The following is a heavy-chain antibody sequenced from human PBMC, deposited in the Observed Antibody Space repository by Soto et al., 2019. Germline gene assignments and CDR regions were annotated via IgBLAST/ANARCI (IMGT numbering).Heavy chain of an antibody. V-gene: IGHV1-69*06. D-gene: IGHD2-21*01. CDR3: ASTSYCNGSICYSRQYYGMDV. CDR2: ITPFVDTS. J-gene: IGHJ6*02. Sequence: QVRLVQSGAEVKKPGSSVKVSCKVSGGTFSKYSLSWVRQTPGQGLEWMGGITPFVDTSNYAQRFLGRVTITADKSTNTTFLEVSGLKSEDTALYFCASTSYCNGSICYSRQYYGMDVWAQGTTVTVSS. CDR1: GGTFSKYS.